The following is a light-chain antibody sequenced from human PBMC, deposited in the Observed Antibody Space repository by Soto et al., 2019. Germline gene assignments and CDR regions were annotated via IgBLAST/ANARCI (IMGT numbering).Light chain of an antibody. CDR3: SSYTSSNTPYV. Sequence: QSVLTQPASVSGSPGQSITISCTGSSSDVGAYNFVSWYQHHPGKAPKLILYEVTTRPSGVSSRFSGSKSGNTASLNISGIQADDEASYYCSSYTSSNTPYVFGTGTKVTVL. CDR1: SSDVGAYNF. V-gene: IGLV2-14*01. J-gene: IGLJ1*01. CDR2: EVT.